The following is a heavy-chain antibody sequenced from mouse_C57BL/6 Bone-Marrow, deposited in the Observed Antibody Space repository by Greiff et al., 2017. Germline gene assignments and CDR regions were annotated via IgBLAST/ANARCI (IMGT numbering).Heavy chain of an antibody. V-gene: IGHV5-17*01. Sequence: VQLQQSGGGLVKPGGSLKLSCAASGFTFSDYGMHWVRQAPEKGLEWVANISSGSSTIYYADTVKGRLPISRDNAKNTLFLQMNSLRSEDTAMYYCARLGLLRFAYWGQGTLVTVSA. J-gene: IGHJ3*01. D-gene: IGHD2-3*01. CDR2: ISSGSSTI. CDR3: ARLGLLRFAY. CDR1: GFTFSDYG.